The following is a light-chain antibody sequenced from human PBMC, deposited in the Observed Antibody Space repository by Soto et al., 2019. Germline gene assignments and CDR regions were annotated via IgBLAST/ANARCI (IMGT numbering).Light chain of an antibody. Sequence: QSVLTQPPSVSAAPGQKVTISCSGSSSNIGNNYVSWYQHLPGTAPKLLIYDNYKRPSGIPDRFSGSKSGTSATLGIAGLQTGDEADYYCVSYTTSASYVFGTGTKLTVL. CDR3: VSYTTSASYV. CDR2: DNY. J-gene: IGLJ1*01. CDR1: SSNIGNNY. V-gene: IGLV1-51*01.